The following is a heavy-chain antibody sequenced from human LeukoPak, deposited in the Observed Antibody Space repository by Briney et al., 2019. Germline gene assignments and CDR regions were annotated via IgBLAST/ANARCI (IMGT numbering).Heavy chain of an antibody. Sequence: PSETLSLTCAVSGGSISSGGYSWSWIRQPPGKGLEWIGYIYYSGSTYYNPSLKSRVTISVDTSKNQFSLKLSSVTAADTAVYYCARGPRRITIFGVVDGNWFDPWGQGNLVPVFS. D-gene: IGHD3-3*01. V-gene: IGHV4-30-4*07. J-gene: IGHJ5*02. CDR2: IYYSGST. CDR3: ARGPRRITIFGVVDGNWFDP. CDR1: GGSISSGGYS.